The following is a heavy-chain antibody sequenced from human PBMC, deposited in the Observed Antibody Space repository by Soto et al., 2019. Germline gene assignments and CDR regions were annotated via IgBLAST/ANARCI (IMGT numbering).Heavy chain of an antibody. D-gene: IGHD2-15*01. CDR1: GYSFTSYW. CDR2: IYPGDSDT. V-gene: IGHV5-51*01. CDR3: ARSVFPYCSGGSCCPPGLFDY. Sequence: PGESLKISCKGSGYSFTSYWIGWVRQMPGKGLEWMGIIYPGDSDTRYSPSFQGQVTISADKSISTAYLQWSSLKASDTAMYYCARSVFPYCSGGSCCPPGLFDYWGPGTLVTVSS. J-gene: IGHJ4*02.